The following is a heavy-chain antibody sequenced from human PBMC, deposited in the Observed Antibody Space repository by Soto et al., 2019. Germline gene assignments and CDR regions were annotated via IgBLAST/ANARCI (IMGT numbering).Heavy chain of an antibody. J-gene: IGHJ4*02. Sequence: EVQLVESGGGLVQPGGSLRLSCAASGFTVSSNYMSWVRQAPGKGLEWVSVIYSGGSTYYADSVKGRFTISRDNSKNTLYLQVNSLRAEDTAVYYCARDRGRGYSGYKEGLDYWGQGTLVTVSS. CDR3: ARDRGRGYSGYKEGLDY. D-gene: IGHD5-12*01. CDR2: IYSGGST. V-gene: IGHV3-66*01. CDR1: GFTVSSNY.